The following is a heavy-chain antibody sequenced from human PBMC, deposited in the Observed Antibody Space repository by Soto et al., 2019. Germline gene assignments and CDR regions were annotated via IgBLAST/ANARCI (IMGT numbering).Heavy chain of an antibody. V-gene: IGHV4-59*01. Sequence: SETLSLTCTVSGGFISSYYWSWIRQPPGKGLEWIGYIYYSGSTNYNPSLKSRVTISVDTSKNQFSLKLSSVTAADTAVYYCARSYRRYCSGGSCYSYYYYYMDVWGKGTKVTV. CDR3: ARSYRRYCSGGSCYSYYYYYMDV. D-gene: IGHD2-15*01. J-gene: IGHJ6*03. CDR1: GGFISSYY. CDR2: IYYSGST.